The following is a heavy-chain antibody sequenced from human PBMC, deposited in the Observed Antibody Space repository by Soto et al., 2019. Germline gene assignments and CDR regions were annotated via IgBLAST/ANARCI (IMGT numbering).Heavy chain of an antibody. Sequence: PGGSLRLSCAASGFTFSSYAMTWVRQAPGKGLEWVSAISYGGGTTYYADSVKGRFTISRDNSKNTLYLQMNSLRAEDTAVYYCAKDLRYCSGGSCYSSFDYWGQGTLVTVSS. CDR3: AKDLRYCSGGSCYSSFDY. V-gene: IGHV3-23*01. D-gene: IGHD2-15*01. J-gene: IGHJ4*02. CDR1: GFTFSSYA. CDR2: ISYGGGTT.